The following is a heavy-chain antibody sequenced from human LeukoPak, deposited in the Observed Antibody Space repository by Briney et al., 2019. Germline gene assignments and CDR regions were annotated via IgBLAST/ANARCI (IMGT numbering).Heavy chain of an antibody. Sequence: GGSLRLSCAASGFTFSSYAMHWVRQAPGEGLEWVAVISYDGSNKYYADSVKGRFTISRDNSKNTLYLQMNSLRAEDTAVYYCASGNTAMVLFDYWGQGTLVTVSS. CDR1: GFTFSSYA. CDR2: ISYDGSNK. D-gene: IGHD5-18*01. CDR3: ASGNTAMVLFDY. J-gene: IGHJ4*02. V-gene: IGHV3-30-3*01.